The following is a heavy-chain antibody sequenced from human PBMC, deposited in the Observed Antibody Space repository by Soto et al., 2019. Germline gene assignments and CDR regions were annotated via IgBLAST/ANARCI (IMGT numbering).Heavy chain of an antibody. V-gene: IGHV4-59*01. CDR3: ARSYDILTGYPENWFGP. CDR1: RGSISSYY. CDR2: FYYTGSN. D-gene: IGHD3-9*01. Sequence: PSETLSLTCFVSRGSISSYYWSWIRQPPGKGLEWIGHFYYTGSNSYNPSLKSRITLSVDTSKNEFSLKLASVTAADTAIYYCARSYDILTGYPENWFGPWGQGILVTVSS. J-gene: IGHJ5*02.